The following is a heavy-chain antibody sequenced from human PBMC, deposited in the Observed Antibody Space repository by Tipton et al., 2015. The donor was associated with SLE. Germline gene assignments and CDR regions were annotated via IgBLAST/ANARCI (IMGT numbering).Heavy chain of an antibody. CDR2: VYHPGST. D-gene: IGHD4-11*01. CDR3: ARRSKYVWYFDL. Sequence: TLSLTCTVSGGSIDSNYWSWIRQPPGKELESIVSVYHPGSTNYNPSLKSRVTISVDTSKNQFSLKLTSVTAADTAVYYCARRSKYVWYFDLWCRGSLVTVSS. V-gene: IGHV4-59*08. J-gene: IGHJ2*01. CDR1: GGSIDSNY.